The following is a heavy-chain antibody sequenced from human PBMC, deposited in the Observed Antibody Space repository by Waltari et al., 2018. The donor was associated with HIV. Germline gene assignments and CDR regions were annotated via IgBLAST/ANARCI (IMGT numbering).Heavy chain of an antibody. V-gene: IGHV4-59*01. D-gene: IGHD6-19*01. CDR1: GGSISNYY. CDR3: ARYSSAWTGFDY. CDR2: IYYTGST. J-gene: IGHJ4*02. Sequence: QVQLQESGPGLVKPSETLSLICTVSGGSISNYYWGWTRPPPGNGLEWMGYIYYTGSTDYNPSLKSRVTISVDTSKNQFSLKLTSVTAADTAQYYCARYSSAWTGFDYWGQGTLVTVSS.